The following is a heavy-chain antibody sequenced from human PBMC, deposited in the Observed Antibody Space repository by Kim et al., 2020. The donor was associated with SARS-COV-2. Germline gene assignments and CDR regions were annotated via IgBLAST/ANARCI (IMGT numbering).Heavy chain of an antibody. CDR1: GIDFSMYW. Sequence: GGSLRLSCAASGIDFSMYWMNWVRQAPGKGLVWVSSIRNDGSDMSYADSVKGRFTITRDNAKNTLYLQMNGLRTEDTAVYYCAKVGDYDSSGFYAFFRSWGQDTRVPVFS. V-gene: IGHV3-74*03. J-gene: IGHJ1*01. CDR3: AKVGDYDSSGFYAFFRS. D-gene: IGHD3-22*01. CDR2: IRNDGSDM.